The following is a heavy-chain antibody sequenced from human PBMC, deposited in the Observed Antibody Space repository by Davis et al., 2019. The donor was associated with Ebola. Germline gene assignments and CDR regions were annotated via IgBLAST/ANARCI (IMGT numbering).Heavy chain of an antibody. CDR2: IGGSGGNT. CDR3: ARDRELLGRGLDY. Sequence: PGGSLRLSCVASGFTFSIYTMSWVRQVPGKGLEWVSTIGGSGGNTYYADSVMGRFTISRDNSKNTMYLQMNSLRAEDTAVHYCARDRELLGRGLDYWGQGILVIVSS. CDR1: GFTFSIYT. J-gene: IGHJ4*02. D-gene: IGHD1-7*01. V-gene: IGHV3-23*01.